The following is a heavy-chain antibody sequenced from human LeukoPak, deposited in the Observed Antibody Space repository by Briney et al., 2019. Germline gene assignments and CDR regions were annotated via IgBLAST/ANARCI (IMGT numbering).Heavy chain of an antibody. CDR3: ARLIRAAALIDY. D-gene: IGHD6-13*01. Sequence: ASVKVSCKASGYSGRNYGLTGVRQVPGQGLEWMGWISGDNRDTDSAEKFQGRLTMTTDTSTSTAYMDLRSLRSDDTGIYYCARLIRAAALIDYWGQGTLVTVSS. V-gene: IGHV1-18*01. J-gene: IGHJ4*02. CDR1: GYSGRNYG. CDR2: ISGDNRDT.